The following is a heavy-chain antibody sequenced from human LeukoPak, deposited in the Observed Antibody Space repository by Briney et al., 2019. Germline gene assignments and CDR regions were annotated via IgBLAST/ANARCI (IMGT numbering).Heavy chain of an antibody. D-gene: IGHD2-2*01. Sequence: GGSLRLSCAASGFTFSSYSMDWVRQAPGKGLEWVSSISSSSSYIYYADSVKGRFTISRDNAKNSLYLQMNSLRAEDTAVYYCARVLGEYCSSTSCYSVGYIDYWGQGTLVTVSS. CDR1: GFTFSSYS. CDR2: ISSSSSYI. CDR3: ARVLGEYCSSTSCYSVGYIDY. J-gene: IGHJ4*02. V-gene: IGHV3-21*01.